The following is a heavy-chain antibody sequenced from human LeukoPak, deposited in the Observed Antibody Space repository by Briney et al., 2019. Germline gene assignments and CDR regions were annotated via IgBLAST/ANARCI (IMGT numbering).Heavy chain of an antibody. CDR3: ARNYDYVWGSYLDY. J-gene: IGHJ4*02. V-gene: IGHV3-66*01. D-gene: IGHD3-16*02. Sequence: GGSLRLSCAVSGFTVSSNFMNWVRQGPGRGLEWVSVIYSGGSTYYADSVKGRFTISRDNSKNTLYLQMNSLRAEDTAVYYCARNYDYVWGSYLDYWGQGTLVTVSS. CDR2: IYSGGST. CDR1: GFTVSSNF.